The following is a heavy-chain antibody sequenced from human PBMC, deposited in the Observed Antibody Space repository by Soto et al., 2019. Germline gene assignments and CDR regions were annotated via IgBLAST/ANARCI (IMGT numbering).Heavy chain of an antibody. V-gene: IGHV5-10-1*01. CDR3: AVGFSSSWTYFDY. Sequence: GESLKISCKGSGYSFTSYWISWVRQMPGKGLEWMGRIDPSDSYTNYSPSFQGHVTISADKSISTAYLQWSSLKASDTAMYYCAVGFSSSWTYFDYWGQGTLVTVSS. CDR2: IDPSDSYT. CDR1: GYSFTSYW. J-gene: IGHJ4*02. D-gene: IGHD6-13*01.